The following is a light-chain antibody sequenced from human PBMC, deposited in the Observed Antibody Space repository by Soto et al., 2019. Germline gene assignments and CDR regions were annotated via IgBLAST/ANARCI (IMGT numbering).Light chain of an antibody. Sequence: DIQMTQSQSYVSASLGDRVTITCRASQGISNYLAWYQQKPGRVPELLIYAASTLQSGVPSRFTGSGSGTDFTLTISSLQSEDVATYYCQKYDSIPLTFGGGTKVEIK. V-gene: IGKV1-27*01. CDR3: QKYDSIPLT. CDR1: QGISNY. J-gene: IGKJ4*01. CDR2: AAS.